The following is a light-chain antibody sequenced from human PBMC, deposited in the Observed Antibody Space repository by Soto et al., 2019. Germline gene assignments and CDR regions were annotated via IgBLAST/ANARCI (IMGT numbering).Light chain of an antibody. J-gene: IGLJ3*02. Sequence: SYELTQPPSVSVAPGQTARITCGGNNIGGKSVHWYQQKPGQAPVLVVYDDSDRPSGIPDRFSGSKSGTSASLAIGGLQSEDEADYYCAAWDDSLNGLVFGGGTKLTVL. CDR3: AAWDDSLNGLV. V-gene: IGLV3-21*02. CDR2: DDS. CDR1: NIGGKS.